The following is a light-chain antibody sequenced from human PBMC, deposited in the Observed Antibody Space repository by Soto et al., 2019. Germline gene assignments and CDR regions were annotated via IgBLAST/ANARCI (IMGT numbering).Light chain of an antibody. Sequence: DIQMTKSPSSLSASVGDRVTITCRASQSISSYLNWYQQKPGKAPKLLIYAASSLQSGVPSRFSGSGSGTDFTLTISSLRPEDFATYYCQQSYSTPYTFGQGTRLEI. J-gene: IGKJ5*01. CDR2: AAS. CDR1: QSISSY. CDR3: QQSYSTPYT. V-gene: IGKV1-39*01.